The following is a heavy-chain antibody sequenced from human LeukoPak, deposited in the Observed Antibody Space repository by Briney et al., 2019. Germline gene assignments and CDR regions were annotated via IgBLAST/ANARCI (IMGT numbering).Heavy chain of an antibody. D-gene: IGHD3-10*01. CDR3: AREGADYGSGSYYAFDI. V-gene: IGHV5-51*01. CDR1: GYSFTSYW. Sequence: GESLKISCKGSGYSFTSYWIGWVRQMPGKGLEWMGIIYPGDSDTRYSPSFQGQVTISADKSISTAYLQWSSLKASDTAMYYCAREGADYGSGSYYAFDIWGQGTMVTVSS. CDR2: IYPGDSDT. J-gene: IGHJ3*02.